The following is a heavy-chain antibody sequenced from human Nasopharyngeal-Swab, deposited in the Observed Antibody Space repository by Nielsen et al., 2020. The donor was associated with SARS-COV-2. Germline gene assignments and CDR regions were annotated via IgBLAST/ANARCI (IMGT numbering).Heavy chain of an antibody. D-gene: IGHD3-10*01. CDR1: GGSISSYY. CDR2: IKSNVDGGTT. CDR3: THFRGWGWFDP. V-gene: IGHV3-15*05. Sequence: ETLSLTCTVSGGSISSYYWSWIRQAPGKGPEGIARIKSNVDGGTTDYAAPVKGRITLSRDDSQNALILQMNSLKSEDTGVYYCTHFRGWGWFDPWGQGTLVTVSS. J-gene: IGHJ5*02.